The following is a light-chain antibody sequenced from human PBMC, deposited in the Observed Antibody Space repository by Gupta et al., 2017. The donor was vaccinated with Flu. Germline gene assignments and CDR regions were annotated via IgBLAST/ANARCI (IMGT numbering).Light chain of an antibody. CDR1: SSNIGSNT. CDR3: AAWDDSLNGVV. V-gene: IGLV1-44*01. Sequence: QSVLTQPPSASGTPRQRVTISCSGSSSNIGSNTVNWYQQLPGTAPKLLIYSNNQRPSGGPDRFSGSKSGTSASLAISGLQSEYEADYYCAAWDDSLNGVVFGGGTKLTVL. J-gene: IGLJ2*01. CDR2: SNN.